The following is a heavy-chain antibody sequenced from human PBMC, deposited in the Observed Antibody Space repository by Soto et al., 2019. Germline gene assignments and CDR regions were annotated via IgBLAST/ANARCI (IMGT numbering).Heavy chain of an antibody. CDR3: ARAYGDSDAFDI. CDR2: INSDGSST. Sequence: EVQLVESGGGLVQPGGSLRLSCAASGFTFSSYWMHWVRQAPGKGLVWVSRINSDGSSTSYADSVKGRFTISRDNAKNTLYLQMNSLRAEDTAVYYCARAYGDSDAFDIWGQGTMVTVSS. J-gene: IGHJ3*02. D-gene: IGHD4-17*01. V-gene: IGHV3-74*01. CDR1: GFTFSSYW.